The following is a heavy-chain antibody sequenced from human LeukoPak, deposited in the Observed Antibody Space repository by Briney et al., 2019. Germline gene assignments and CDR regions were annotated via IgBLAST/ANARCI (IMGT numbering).Heavy chain of an antibody. CDR2: INPSGGST. CDR3: ARDRRSDTVTRTRKHYYGMDV. Sequence: ASVKVSCKASGYTFTSYYMHWVRQAPGQGLEWMGIINPSGGSTSYAQKFQGRVTMTRDTSTSTVYMELSSLRSEDTAVYYCARDRRSDTVTRTRKHYYGMDVWGQRTTVTVSS. V-gene: IGHV1-46*01. CDR1: GYTFTSYY. J-gene: IGHJ6*02. D-gene: IGHD4-17*01.